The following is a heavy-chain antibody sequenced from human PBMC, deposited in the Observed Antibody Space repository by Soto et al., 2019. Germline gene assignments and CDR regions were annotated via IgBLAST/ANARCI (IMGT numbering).Heavy chain of an antibody. J-gene: IGHJ4*02. Sequence: QVQLVESGGGVVQPGRSLILACAASGFTFRSYGRHWVRQAPGKGLEWVAVISYDGSHKYDADSVKGRFTISRDNSKNTRYLQMHTLRAEDTAVYYCAKDRGYGSGSYPDYWGQGTLVTVS. CDR2: ISYDGSHK. CDR3: AKDRGYGSGSYPDY. D-gene: IGHD3-10*01. V-gene: IGHV3-30*18. CDR1: GFTFRSYG.